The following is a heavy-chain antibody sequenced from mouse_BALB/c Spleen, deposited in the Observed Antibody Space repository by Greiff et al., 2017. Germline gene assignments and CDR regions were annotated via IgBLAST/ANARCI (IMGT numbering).Heavy chain of an antibody. CDR1: GFTFSSYA. CDR2: ISSGGSYT. V-gene: IGHV5-9-4*01. J-gene: IGHJ2*01. D-gene: IGHD3-1*01. Sequence: EVHLVESGGGLVKPGGSLKLSCAASGFTFSSYAMSWVRQSPEKRLEWVAEISSGGSYTYYPDTVTGRFTISRDNAKNTLYLEMSSLRSEDTAMYYCARILGGYYFDYWGQGTTLTVSS. CDR3: ARILGGYYFDY.